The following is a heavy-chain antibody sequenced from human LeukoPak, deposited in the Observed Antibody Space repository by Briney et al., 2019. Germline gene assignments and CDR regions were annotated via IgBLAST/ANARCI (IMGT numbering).Heavy chain of an antibody. CDR2: INHSGST. CDR3: ARGYNWNYYFDY. CDR1: GGSFSGYY. D-gene: IGHD1-7*01. Sequence: SETLSLTCAVYGGSFSGYYWSWIRQPPGKGLEWIGEINHSGSTNYNPSLKSRVTISVDTSKNQFSLKLSSVTAADTVVYYCARGYNWNYYFDYWGQGTLVTVSS. V-gene: IGHV4-34*01. J-gene: IGHJ4*02.